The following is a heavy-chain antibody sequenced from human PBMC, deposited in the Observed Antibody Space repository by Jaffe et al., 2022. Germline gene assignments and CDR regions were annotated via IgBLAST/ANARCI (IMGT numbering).Heavy chain of an antibody. J-gene: IGHJ4*02. CDR1: GFTFGDYA. CDR3: TRDARWGYCSGGSCYVDY. D-gene: IGHD2-15*01. V-gene: IGHV3-49*04. Sequence: EVQLVESGGGLVQPGRSLRLSCTASGFTFGDYAMSWVRQAPGKGLEWVGFIRSKAYGGTTEYAASVKGRFTISRDDSKSIAYLQMNSLKTEDTAVYYCTRDARWGYCSGGSCYVDYWGQGTLVTVSS. CDR2: IRSKAYGGTT.